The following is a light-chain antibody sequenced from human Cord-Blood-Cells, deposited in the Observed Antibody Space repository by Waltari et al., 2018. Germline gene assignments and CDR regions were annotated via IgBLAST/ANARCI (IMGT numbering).Light chain of an antibody. J-gene: IGKJ1*01. CDR3: QQYNNWPPWT. V-gene: IGKV3-15*01. Sequence: ATLSVSPGVIATLSCRASQSGSSSLAWYPQNPGQAPSLLIYGAATRATGIPARFSGSWSGTEFTLTISSLQSEDFAVYYCQQYNNWPPWTFGQGTKVEIK. CDR2: GAA. CDR1: QSGSSS.